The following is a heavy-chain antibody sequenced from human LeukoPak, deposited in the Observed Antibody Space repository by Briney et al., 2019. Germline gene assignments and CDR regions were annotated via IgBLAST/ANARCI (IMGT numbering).Heavy chain of an antibody. CDR3: ASAYRNYGSGSYYNGFDP. V-gene: IGHV1-2*06. D-gene: IGHD3-10*01. CDR2: INPNIGGT. CDR1: RYTFTGYY. J-gene: IGHJ5*02. Sequence: GASVKVSCKASRYTFTGYYMHWVRQAPGQGREWMGRINPNIGGTNYAQKFQGRVTMTRDTSISTAYMELSRLRSDDTAVYYCASAYRNYGSGSYYNGFDPWGQGTLVTVSS.